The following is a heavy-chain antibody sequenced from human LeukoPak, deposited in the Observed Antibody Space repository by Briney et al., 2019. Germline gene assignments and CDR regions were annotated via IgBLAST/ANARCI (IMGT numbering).Heavy chain of an antibody. Sequence: GGSLRLSCAASGFTFDDYAMHWVRQAPGKGLEWVSGISWNSGTIGYADSVKGRFTISRDNAKNSLYLQMNSLRAEDTALYYCVRDDILTGYPTPFDYWGQGTLVTVSS. V-gene: IGHV3-9*01. CDR3: VRDDILTGYPTPFDY. CDR2: ISWNSGTI. J-gene: IGHJ4*02. CDR1: GFTFDDYA. D-gene: IGHD3-9*01.